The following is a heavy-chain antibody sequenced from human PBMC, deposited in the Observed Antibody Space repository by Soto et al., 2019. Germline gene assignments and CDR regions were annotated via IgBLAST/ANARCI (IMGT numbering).Heavy chain of an antibody. J-gene: IGHJ5*02. CDR3: ARLYNWFDP. Sequence: SETLSLTCTVSGGSISSYYWSWIRQPPGKGLEWIGCIYSTESTNHNPSLKTRVTISVDTSKNQFSLKLSSVTAAATAVYYCARLYNWFDPWGQGTLVTVSS. CDR2: IYSTEST. V-gene: IGHV4-59*08. CDR1: GGSISSYY.